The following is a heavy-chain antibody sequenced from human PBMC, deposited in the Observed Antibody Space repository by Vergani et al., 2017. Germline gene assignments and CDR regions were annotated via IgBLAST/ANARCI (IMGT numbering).Heavy chain of an antibody. CDR2: INPSGGST. Sequence: QVQLVQSGAEVKKPGASVKVSCKASGYTFTSYYMHWVRQAPGQGLEWMGIINPSGGSTSYAQKFQGRVHMTRGTSTSTVYMVLSSLRSEDTAVYYCARWLWAHDSSGYYYDPFDYWGQGTLVTVSS. CDR1: GYTFTSYY. J-gene: IGHJ4*02. D-gene: IGHD3-22*01. CDR3: ARWLWAHDSSGYYYDPFDY. V-gene: IGHV1-46*01.